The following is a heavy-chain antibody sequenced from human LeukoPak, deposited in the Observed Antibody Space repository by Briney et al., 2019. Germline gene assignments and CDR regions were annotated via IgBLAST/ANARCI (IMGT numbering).Heavy chain of an antibody. D-gene: IGHD2-2*01. Sequence: GGSLRLSCAASEFTFSSYWISWVRQAPGKGLEWVANIKQDGSEKYYVDSVKGRFTISRDNAKNSLYLQMNSLRAEDTAVYYCARARYCSSTSCYAGGGVDYWGQGTLVTVSS. CDR3: ARARYCSSTSCYAGGGVDY. CDR1: EFTFSSYW. V-gene: IGHV3-7*03. J-gene: IGHJ4*02. CDR2: IKQDGSEK.